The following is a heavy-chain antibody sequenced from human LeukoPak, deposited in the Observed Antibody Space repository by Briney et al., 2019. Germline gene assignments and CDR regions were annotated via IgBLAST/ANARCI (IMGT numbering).Heavy chain of an antibody. CDR1: GFTFSSYG. J-gene: IGHJ4*02. CDR2: ISGSGGST. D-gene: IGHD3-22*01. Sequence: GGSLRLSCAASGFTFSSYGMSWVRQAPGKGLEWVSTISGSGGSTYYADSVKGRFTISRDTSKNTLYLQMNSLRAEDTAVYYCAKDRWSYDSSGYYDYWGQGTLVTVSS. V-gene: IGHV3-23*01. CDR3: AKDRWSYDSSGYYDY.